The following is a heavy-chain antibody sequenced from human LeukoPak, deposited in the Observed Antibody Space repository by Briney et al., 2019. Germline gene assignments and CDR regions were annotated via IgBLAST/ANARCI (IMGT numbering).Heavy chain of an antibody. D-gene: IGHD1-26*01. V-gene: IGHV3-7*01. Sequence: GGSLRLSCAASGFTFTSYWMSWVRQAPGKGLEWVANIKQDGNEKYYVDSVRGRFTISRDNGKNSLYLRMNSLRAEDTAVYYCARDGSRIVGPPDYWGQGTLVTVSS. CDR1: GFTFTSYW. CDR2: IKQDGNEK. J-gene: IGHJ4*02. CDR3: ARDGSRIVGPPDY.